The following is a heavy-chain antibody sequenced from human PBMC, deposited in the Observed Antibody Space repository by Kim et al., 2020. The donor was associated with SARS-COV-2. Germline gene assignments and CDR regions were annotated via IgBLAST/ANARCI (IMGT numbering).Heavy chain of an antibody. J-gene: IGHJ4*02. D-gene: IGHD3-22*01. CDR2: INHSGST. CDR3: ARERGRLKYYYDSSGYYRAFDY. CDR1: GGSFSGYY. V-gene: IGHV4-34*01. Sequence: SETLSLTCAVYGGSFSGYYWSWIRQPPGKGLEWIGEINHSGSTNYNPSLKSRVTISVDTSKNQFSLKLSSVSAADTAVYYCARERGRLKYYYDSSGYYRAFDYWGQGTLVTVSS.